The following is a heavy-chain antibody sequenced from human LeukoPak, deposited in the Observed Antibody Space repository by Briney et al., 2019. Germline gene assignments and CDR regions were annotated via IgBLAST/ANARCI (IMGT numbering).Heavy chain of an antibody. CDR3: AKAIPTYGLDL. V-gene: IGHV3-23*01. CDR2: IRNSGSYT. J-gene: IGHJ3*01. D-gene: IGHD2-21*01. CDR1: GFTFSSYG. Sequence: GGSLRLSCAASGFTFSSYGMSWVRQAPGKGLQWVSGIRNSGSYTYYADSVKGRFTISRDNSKNTLYLQINSLRAEDTAVYYCAKAIPTYGLDLWGQGTMVTVSS.